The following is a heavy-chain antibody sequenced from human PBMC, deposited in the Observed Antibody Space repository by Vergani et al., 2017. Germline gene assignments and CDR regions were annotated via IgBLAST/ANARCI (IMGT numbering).Heavy chain of an antibody. Sequence: EVQLVESRGGLVQPGGSLRLSCAASGFTFSSYWMSWVRQAPGKGLEWVANIKQDGSEKYYVDSVKGRFTSSRDNAKNSLYLQMNSLRAEDTAVYYWAGGQYSSSWYGPYYYYYMDVGGEGTTVAASS. CDR1: GFTFSSYW. D-gene: IGHD6-13*01. CDR3: AGGQYSSSWYGPYYYYYMDV. CDR2: IKQDGSEK. J-gene: IGHJ6*03. V-gene: IGHV3-7*03.